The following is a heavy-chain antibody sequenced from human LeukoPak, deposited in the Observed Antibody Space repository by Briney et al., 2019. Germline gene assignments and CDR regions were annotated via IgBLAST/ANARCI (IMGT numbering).Heavy chain of an antibody. CDR3: AASDVVVVAATTGPNWFDP. D-gene: IGHD2-15*01. CDR2: ISSSSSTI. Sequence: GGSLRLSCAASGFTSSSYSMNWVRQAPGKGLEWISYISSSSSTIYYADSVKGRFTISRDNAKNSLYLQMNSLRAEDTAVYYCAASDVVVVAATTGPNWFDPWGQGTLVTVSS. J-gene: IGHJ5*02. V-gene: IGHV3-48*04. CDR1: GFTSSSYS.